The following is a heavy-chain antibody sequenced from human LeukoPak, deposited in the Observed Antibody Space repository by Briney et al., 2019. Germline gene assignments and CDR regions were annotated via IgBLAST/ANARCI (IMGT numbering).Heavy chain of an antibody. CDR1: GFSVSSNYA. J-gene: IGHJ4*02. V-gene: IGHV3-23*01. CDR3: AKDRHDFWSGYSTDY. D-gene: IGHD3-3*01. Sequence: PGGSLRLSCAASGFSVSSNYAMSWVRQAPGKGLEWVSAISGSGGSTYYADSVKGRFTISRDNSKTTLYLQMNSLRAEDTAVYYCAKDRHDFWSGYSTDYWGQGTLVTVSS. CDR2: ISGSGGST.